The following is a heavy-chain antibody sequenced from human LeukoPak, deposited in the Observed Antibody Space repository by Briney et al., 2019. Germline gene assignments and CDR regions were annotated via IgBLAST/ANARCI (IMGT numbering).Heavy chain of an antibody. D-gene: IGHD2-21*02. Sequence: GASVKVSCKASGYTFTNYGISWVRQAPGQGLEWMGWISTYTGNTNYAQKLQGRVTMTTDTSTSTAYMELRSLRSDDTAVYYCARDTAYCGGDCYQVTFDYWGQGTLVTVSS. CDR3: ARDTAYCGGDCYQVTFDY. CDR1: GYTFTNYG. J-gene: IGHJ4*02. V-gene: IGHV1-18*01. CDR2: ISTYTGNT.